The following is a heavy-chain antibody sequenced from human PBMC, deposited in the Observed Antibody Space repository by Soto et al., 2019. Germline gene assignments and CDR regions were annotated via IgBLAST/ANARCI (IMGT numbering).Heavy chain of an antibody. CDR1: GTSISSGDYY. CDR2: IYYSGST. D-gene: IGHD4-4*01. Sequence: SETLSLTCTVSGTSISSGDYYWSWVRQPPGKGLEWIGYIYYSGSTYYNPSLKSRVTMSVDTSKNQLSLKLTSVTAADTAVYYCATVDPWPYRQMDFWRQGTLVTVS. V-gene: IGHV4-30-4*01. CDR3: ATVDPWPYRQMDF. J-gene: IGHJ4*02.